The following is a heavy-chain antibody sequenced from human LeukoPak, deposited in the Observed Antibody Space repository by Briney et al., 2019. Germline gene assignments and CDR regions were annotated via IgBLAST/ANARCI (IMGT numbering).Heavy chain of an antibody. CDR3: AKDLGITLFGVVTHPFDY. CDR2: ISGSGGST. J-gene: IGHJ4*02. D-gene: IGHD3-3*01. CDR1: GFSFSNYA. V-gene: IGHV3-23*01. Sequence: PGGSLRLSCAASGFSFSNYAMSWVRRAPGKGLEWVSTISGSGGSTYYADSVKGRFTISRDNSKNTLHLQMNSLRADDTAVYYCAKDLGITLFGVVTHPFDYWGQGTLVTVSS.